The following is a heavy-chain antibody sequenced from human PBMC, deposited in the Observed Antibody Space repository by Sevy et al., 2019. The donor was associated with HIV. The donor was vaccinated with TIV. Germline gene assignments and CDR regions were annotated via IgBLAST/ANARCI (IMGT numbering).Heavy chain of an antibody. CDR3: SEDLRVVIPAAMHPADL. CDR1: GFTFSSYE. V-gene: IGHV3-48*03. J-gene: IGHJ5*02. D-gene: IGHD2-2*01. CDR2: ISSSGSTI. Sequence: GGSLRLSCAASGFTFSSYEMNWVRQAPGKGLEWVSYISSSGSTIYHADSVNGRFTVSRNNSKNTLYLQMNSLRAEDTAVYYCSEDLRVVIPAAMHPADLWGQGTLVTVSS.